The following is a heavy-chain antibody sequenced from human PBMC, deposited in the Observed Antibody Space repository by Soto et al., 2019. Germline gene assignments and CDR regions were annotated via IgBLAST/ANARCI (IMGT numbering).Heavy chain of an antibody. CDR2: INAGNGNT. CDR3: ARAPLWDTSTYNRIDV. Sequence: ASVKVSCKASVYTFINYAMHWVRQAPGQRLEWMGCINAGNGNTKYSQKFQDRVTFTRDSFASTAYMELSSLTSEDTAVYYCARAPLWDTSTYNRIDVWGQGTTVTVSS. V-gene: IGHV1-3*01. D-gene: IGHD3-10*01. J-gene: IGHJ6*02. CDR1: VYTFINYA.